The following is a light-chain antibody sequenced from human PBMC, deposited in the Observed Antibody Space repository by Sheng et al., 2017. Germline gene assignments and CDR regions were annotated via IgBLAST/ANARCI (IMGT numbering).Light chain of an antibody. J-gene: IGLJ3*02. V-gene: IGLV2-14*03. CDR3: TSYTTSNTWV. Sequence: QSALTQPASVSASPGQTITVSCTGTSSDIGTYNYVSWYQQHPGEAPKLIIYEVRNRPSWIPDRFSGSKSGNTASLTISGLQAEDDADYYCTSYTTSNTWVFGGGTKLTVL. CDR1: SSDIGTYNY. CDR2: EVR.